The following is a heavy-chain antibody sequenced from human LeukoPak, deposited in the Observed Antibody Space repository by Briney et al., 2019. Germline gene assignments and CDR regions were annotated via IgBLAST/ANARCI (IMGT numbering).Heavy chain of an antibody. V-gene: IGHV1-69*05. CDR1: GGTFSSYA. CDR3: ARDILRVVPAAKGDWFDP. CDR2: IIPIFGTA. D-gene: IGHD2-2*01. J-gene: IGHJ5*02. Sequence: SVKVSCKASGGTFSSYAISWVRQAPGQGLEWMGGIIPIFGTANYAQKFQGRATITTDESTSTAYMELSSLRSEDTAVYYCARDILRVVPAAKGDWFDPWGQGTLVTVSS.